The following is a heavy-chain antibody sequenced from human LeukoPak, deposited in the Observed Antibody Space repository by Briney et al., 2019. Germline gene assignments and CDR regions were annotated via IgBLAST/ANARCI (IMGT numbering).Heavy chain of an antibody. D-gene: IGHD5-18*01. J-gene: IGHJ4*02. CDR3: ARGSSYGFSMGY. V-gene: IGHV1-18*01. CDR1: GYTFTSYG. Sequence: ASVKVSCKASGYTFTSYGISWVRQAPGQGLEWMGWISVYNGNTKYVQKFQGRVTMTTDTSTRTAYMELRSLRSDDTAVYYCARGSSYGFSMGYWGQGTLVAVSS. CDR2: ISVYNGNT.